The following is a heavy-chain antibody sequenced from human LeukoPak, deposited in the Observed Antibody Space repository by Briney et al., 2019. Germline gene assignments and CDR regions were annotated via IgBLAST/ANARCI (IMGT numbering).Heavy chain of an antibody. J-gene: IGHJ4*02. CDR2: ISAYNGNT. V-gene: IGHV1-18*01. CDR1: GYTFNRYD. Sequence: ASVKVSCKASGYTFNRYDINWVRQATGQGLEWMGWISAYNGNTNYAQKLQGRVTMTTDTSTSTAYMELRSLRSDDTAVYYCARATVTRTENDYWGQGTLVTVSS. CDR3: ARATVTRTENDY. D-gene: IGHD4-17*01.